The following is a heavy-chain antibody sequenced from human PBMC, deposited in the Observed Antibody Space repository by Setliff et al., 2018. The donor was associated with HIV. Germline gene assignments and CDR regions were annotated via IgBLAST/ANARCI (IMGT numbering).Heavy chain of an antibody. CDR2: IYYSGST. V-gene: IGHV4-39*07. CDR1: GGSISSSSYY. D-gene: IGHD2-21*01. CDR3: ATIDYYSV. Sequence: SETLSLTCTVSGGSISSSSYYWGWIRQPPGKGLEWIGNIYYSGSTYYNPSLKSRVTISLDTSKNQFSLKLTSVTAADTAVYYCATIDYYSVWGKGTTVTVSS. J-gene: IGHJ6*04.